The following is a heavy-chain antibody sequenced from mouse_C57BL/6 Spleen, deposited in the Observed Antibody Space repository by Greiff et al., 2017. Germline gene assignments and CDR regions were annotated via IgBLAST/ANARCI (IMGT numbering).Heavy chain of an antibody. J-gene: IGHJ2*01. CDR3: ARDGKRGYFDY. Sequence: QVQLQQPGAELVRPGSSVKLSCKASGYTFTSYWMHWVKQRPIQGLEWIGNIDPSDSETTYNQKFKDKATLTVDKSPSTAYMQRSSLTSADSAVYYCARDGKRGYFDYWGQGTTLTVSS. CDR2: IDPSDSET. CDR1: GYTFTSYW. D-gene: IGHD2-1*01. V-gene: IGHV1-52*01.